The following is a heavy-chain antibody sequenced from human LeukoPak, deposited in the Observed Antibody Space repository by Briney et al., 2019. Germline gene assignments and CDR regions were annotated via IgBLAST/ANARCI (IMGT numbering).Heavy chain of an antibody. CDR3: ARGGPGPFDY. CDR2: IGKGGDT. D-gene: IGHD3-16*01. V-gene: IGHV3-13*04. CDR1: GFTFSNYD. J-gene: IGHJ4*02. Sequence: GESLRLSCAASGFTFSNYDWHWVRQATGRGLEWVSGIGKGGDTYYADSVKGRFTISRENAKHSLYLQMNSLRAGDTAVYYCARGGPGPFDYWGQGTLVTVSS.